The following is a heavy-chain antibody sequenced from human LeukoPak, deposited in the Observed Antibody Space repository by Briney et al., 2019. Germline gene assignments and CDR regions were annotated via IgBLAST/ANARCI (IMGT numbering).Heavy chain of an antibody. CDR1: GGSISSGGYY. CDR3: ARVGYYDSSELEDY. CDR2: IYYSGST. J-gene: IGHJ4*02. Sequence: PSQTLSLTCTVSGGSISSGGYYWSWIRQHPGKGLEWIGYIYYSGSTYYNPSLKSRVTISVDTSKNQFSLKLSSVTAADTAVYYCARVGYYDSSELEDYWGQGTLVTVSS. V-gene: IGHV4-31*03. D-gene: IGHD3-22*01.